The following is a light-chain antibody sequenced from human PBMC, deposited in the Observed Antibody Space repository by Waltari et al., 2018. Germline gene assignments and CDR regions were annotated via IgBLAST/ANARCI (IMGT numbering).Light chain of an antibody. V-gene: IGKV4-1*01. CDR1: QTVLSSYNNKNF. CDR2: WAS. Sequence: IVMTQSPDSLAVSLGERANINCKSSQTVLSSYNNKNFIAWYQQKPGQPPKLLLYWASTRASGVPDRFSGSGSGTVFPLAVSSLLGEAVAVYYGQQNYTIAPWTFGQGTKVEIK. J-gene: IGKJ1*01. CDR3: QQNYTIAPWT.